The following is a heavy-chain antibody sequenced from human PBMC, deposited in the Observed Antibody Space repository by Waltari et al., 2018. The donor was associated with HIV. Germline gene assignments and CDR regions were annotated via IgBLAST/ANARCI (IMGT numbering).Heavy chain of an antibody. CDR3: GSLRAADYAMDV. J-gene: IGHJ6*02. CDR2: IYSDGRT. CDR1: GCTVGSNY. V-gene: IGHV3-53*02. Sequence: VQLVETGGGLIQPGGSLRLSCTASGCTVGSNYMSWVRQGPGKGLELVSVIYSDGRTYYADSVKGRFTISRDTSKNTLYLQMNSLRAEDTAVYFCGSLRAADYAMDVWGQGTTVTVSS. D-gene: IGHD6-13*01.